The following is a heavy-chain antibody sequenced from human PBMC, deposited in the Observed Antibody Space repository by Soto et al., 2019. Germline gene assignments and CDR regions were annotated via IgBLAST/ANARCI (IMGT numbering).Heavy chain of an antibody. CDR2: IYKSATT. CDR1: GDSISTVDYF. D-gene: IGHD2-15*01. V-gene: IGHV4-30-4*01. CDR3: ARGRYCLTGRCFPNWFDS. J-gene: IGHJ5*01. Sequence: SETLSLTCSVSGDSISTVDYFWAWIRQPPGQALEYIGYIYKSATTYYNPSFESLFAISLDTSKSQFSLNVTSVTAADTAVYFCARGRYCLTGRCFPNWFDSWGQGTLVTVSS.